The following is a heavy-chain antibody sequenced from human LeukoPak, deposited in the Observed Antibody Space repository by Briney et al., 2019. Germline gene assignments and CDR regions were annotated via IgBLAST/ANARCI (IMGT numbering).Heavy chain of an antibody. CDR3: ARGRSGYSYGFPRPPRDYYFDY. J-gene: IGHJ4*02. CDR1: GASLRGYY. Sequence: TETLSLTCAVFGASLRGYYWTWIRQPPGKGLEWIGEINHSGGTTYNPSLKSRVNISVATSKHQFSLKLSSVTAADTAVYYCARGRSGYSYGFPRPPRDYYFDYWGQGTLVTVSS. CDR2: INHSGGT. V-gene: IGHV4-34*01. D-gene: IGHD5-18*01.